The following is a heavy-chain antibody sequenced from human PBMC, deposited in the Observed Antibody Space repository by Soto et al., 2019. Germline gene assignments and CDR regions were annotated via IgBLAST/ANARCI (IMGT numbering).Heavy chain of an antibody. J-gene: IGHJ6*02. D-gene: IGHD2-8*01. CDR2: IYPSGRA. V-gene: IGHV4-4*07. Sequence: QVQLQESGPGLVKPSETLSLTCTVSVDSISSYYWSWIRQTAGKGLEWIGRIYPSGRANDNPSFKSGVTMSVDTSKSQFSLKLSSVTAADTAVYYCARDRGRYCPTSSCPKGSYYGVDVWGQGTTVTVSS. CDR1: VDSISSYY. CDR3: ARDRGRYCPTSSCPKGSYYGVDV.